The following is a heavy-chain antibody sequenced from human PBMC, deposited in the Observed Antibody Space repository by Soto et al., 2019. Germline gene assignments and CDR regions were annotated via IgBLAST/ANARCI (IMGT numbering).Heavy chain of an antibody. V-gene: IGHV3-30*18. D-gene: IGHD5-18*01. CDR2: ISYDGSNK. Sequence: GGSLRLSCAASGFTFSSYGMHWVRQAPGKGLEWVAVISYDGSNKYYADSVKGRFTISRDNSKNTLYLQMNSLRAEDTAVYYCAKESYSYGTCDYWGQGTLVTVSS. J-gene: IGHJ4*02. CDR3: AKESYSYGTCDY. CDR1: GFTFSSYG.